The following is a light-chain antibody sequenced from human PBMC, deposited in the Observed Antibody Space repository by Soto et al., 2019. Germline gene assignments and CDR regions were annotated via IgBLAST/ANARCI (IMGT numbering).Light chain of an antibody. CDR2: GAS. Sequence: EIVMTHSPGTLSLSPEERATLSCGAIQSVSSRLAWYQQKPGQAPRLLISGASSRATGILDRLRGSGSGADFTLTITRLEPEDFALYYCQHYVERSPITFGQGTHLEIK. CDR3: QHYVERSPIT. J-gene: IGKJ5*01. V-gene: IGKV3-20*01. CDR1: QSVSSR.